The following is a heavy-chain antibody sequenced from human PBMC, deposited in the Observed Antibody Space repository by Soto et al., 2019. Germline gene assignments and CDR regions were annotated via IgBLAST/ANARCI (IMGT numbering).Heavy chain of an antibody. V-gene: IGHV1-69*13. J-gene: IGHJ4*02. CDR1: GGTFSSYA. CDR3: ARGQQWLAAYYFDY. Sequence: VASVKVSCKASGGTFSSYAISWVRQAPGQGLEWMGGIIPIFGTANYAQKFQGRVTITADESTSTAYMELSSLRSEDTAVYYCARGQQWLAAYYFDYWGQGTLVTVSS. D-gene: IGHD6-19*01. CDR2: IIPIFGTA.